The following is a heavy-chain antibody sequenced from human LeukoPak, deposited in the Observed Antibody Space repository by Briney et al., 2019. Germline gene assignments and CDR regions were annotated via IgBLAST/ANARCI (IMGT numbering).Heavy chain of an antibody. CDR2: INHSGST. J-gene: IGHJ5*02. Sequence: SETLSLTCAVYGGSFRGYYWSWIRQPPGKGLEWIGEINHSGSTNYNPSLKSRVTISVDTSKNQFSLKLSSVTAADTAVYYCARAITVTTPRARRRKSGWFDPWGQGTLATVPS. D-gene: IGHD4-17*01. CDR3: ARAITVTTPRARRRKSGWFDP. V-gene: IGHV4-34*01. CDR1: GGSFRGYY.